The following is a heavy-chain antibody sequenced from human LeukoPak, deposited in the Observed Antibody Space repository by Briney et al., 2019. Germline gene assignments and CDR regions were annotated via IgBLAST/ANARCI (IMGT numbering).Heavy chain of an antibody. Sequence: TSETLSLTCTVSSGSISSSSSYWGWIRQPPGKGLEWIGSIFYSGSASYNPSLKSRVTMSVDTSKNQFSLKLSSVTAADTAVYYCARGISLYYYDSSGYYGIDAFDIWGQGTMVTVSS. CDR1: SGSISSSSSY. D-gene: IGHD3-22*01. CDR2: IFYSGSA. V-gene: IGHV4-39*07. J-gene: IGHJ3*02. CDR3: ARGISLYYYDSSGYYGIDAFDI.